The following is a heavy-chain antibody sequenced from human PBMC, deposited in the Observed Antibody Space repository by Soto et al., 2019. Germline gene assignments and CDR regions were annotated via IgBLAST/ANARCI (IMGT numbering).Heavy chain of an antibody. J-gene: IGHJ4*02. V-gene: IGHV3-30-3*01. Sequence: GGSLRLSCAASGFTFSSYAMHWVRQAPGKGLEWVAVISYDGNNKYYADSVKGRFTISRDNSKNTLYLQMNSLRAEDTAVYYCARNHAPQGYSHSSDYWGQGTLVTVSS. CDR3: ARNHAPQGYSHSSDY. CDR2: ISYDGNNK. CDR1: GFTFSSYA. D-gene: IGHD6-13*01.